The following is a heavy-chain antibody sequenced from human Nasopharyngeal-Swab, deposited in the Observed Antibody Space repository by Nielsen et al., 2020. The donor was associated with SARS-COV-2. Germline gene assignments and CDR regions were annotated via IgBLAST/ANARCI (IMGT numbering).Heavy chain of an antibody. CDR1: GFTFSSYS. CDR3: ARASRGTSTRTFDY. D-gene: IGHD1-1*01. J-gene: IGHJ4*02. CDR2: ISSSSSYI. Sequence: GGSLRLSCAASGFTFSSYSMNWVRQAPGKGLEWVSSISSSSSYIYYADSVKGRFTISRDNAKNALYLQMNSLRAEDTAVYYCARASRGTSTRTFDYWGQGTLVTVSS. V-gene: IGHV3-21*01.